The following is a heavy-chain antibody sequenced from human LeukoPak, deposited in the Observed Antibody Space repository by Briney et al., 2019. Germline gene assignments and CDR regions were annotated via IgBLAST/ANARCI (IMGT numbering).Heavy chain of an antibody. J-gene: IGHJ4*02. D-gene: IGHD3-10*01. V-gene: IGHV3-23*01. CDR2: ISGSGGST. CDR1: GFTFSSYA. CDR3: AKDTLDYYYGSGSYEGLVY. Sequence: GGSLRLSCAASGFTFSSYAMSWVRQAPGKGLEWVSAISGSGGSTYYADSVKGRFTISRDNSKNTLYLQMNSLRAEGTAVYYCAKDTLDYYYGSGSYEGLVYWGQGTLVTVSS.